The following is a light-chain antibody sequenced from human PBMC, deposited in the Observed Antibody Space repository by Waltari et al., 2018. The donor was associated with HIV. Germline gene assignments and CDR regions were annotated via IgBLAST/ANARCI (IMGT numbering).Light chain of an antibody. CDR2: INN. J-gene: IGLJ3*02. CDR3: AIWDDSLNGWV. Sequence: QSVLTQPPSASGAPGQRVTISCSGSRSFIGRSSVNWYQQLPGAAPKLLIYINNQRPSGVPDRFSGSKSGTSASLAISGLQSDDEADYYCAIWDDSLNGWVFGGGTKLTVL. CDR1: RSFIGRSS. V-gene: IGLV1-44*01.